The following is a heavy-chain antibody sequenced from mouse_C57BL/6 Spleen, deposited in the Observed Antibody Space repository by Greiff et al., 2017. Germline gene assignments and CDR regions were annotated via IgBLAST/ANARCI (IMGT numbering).Heavy chain of an antibody. CDR3: AKDSRSYAMDY. CDR1: GFTFSDFY. J-gene: IGHJ4*01. V-gene: IGHV7-1*01. CDR2: SRNKANDYTK. Sequence: EVKLMESGGGLVQSGRSLRLSCATSGFTFSDFYMEWVRQAPGKGLEWIAASRNKANDYTKEYSVSVKGRFIVYRDTSQSILYLQMNALRAEDTAIYCCAKDSRSYAMDYWGQGTSVTVYS.